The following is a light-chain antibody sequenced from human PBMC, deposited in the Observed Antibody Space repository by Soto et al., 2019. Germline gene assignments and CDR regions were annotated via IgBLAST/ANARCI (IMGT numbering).Light chain of an antibody. CDR2: RND. Sequence: QLVLTQPPSASGTPGQRVTISCSGISSNIGNNYVYWYQMVPGTAPKLLIYRNDQRPSGVPDRFSGSRSGTSASLAISGLRSEDEADYYCAEWDDSLSGRGIFGGGTKLTVL. CDR1: SSNIGNNY. CDR3: AEWDDSLSGRGI. J-gene: IGLJ2*01. V-gene: IGLV1-47*01.